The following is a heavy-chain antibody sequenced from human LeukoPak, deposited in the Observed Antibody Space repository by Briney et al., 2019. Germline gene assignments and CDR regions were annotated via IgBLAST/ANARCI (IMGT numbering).Heavy chain of an antibody. D-gene: IGHD3-10*01. J-gene: IGHJ4*02. CDR2: ISSSSTYT. V-gene: IGHV3-21*01. CDR3: ARAISMVRGVDY. Sequence: GGSLRLSCAASGFTFSSYNMNWVRQAPGKGLEWVSSISSSSTYTYYADSVKGRFTISRDNAKNSLYLQMNSLRAEDTAVCYCARAISMVRGVDYWGQGTLVTVSS. CDR1: GFTFSSYN.